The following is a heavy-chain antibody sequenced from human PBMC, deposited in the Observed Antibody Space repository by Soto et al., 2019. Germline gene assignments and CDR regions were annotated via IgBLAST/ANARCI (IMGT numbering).Heavy chain of an antibody. CDR2: ISYDGSNK. CDR1: GFTFSSYA. Sequence: GGSLRLSCAAPGFTFSSYAMHWVRQAPGKGLEWVAVISYDGSNKYYADSVKGRFTISRDNSKNTLYLQMNSLRAEDTAVYYCARAQYSSSSSYYYGMDVWGQGTTVTVSS. V-gene: IGHV3-30-3*01. CDR3: ARAQYSSSSSYYYGMDV. J-gene: IGHJ6*02. D-gene: IGHD6-6*01.